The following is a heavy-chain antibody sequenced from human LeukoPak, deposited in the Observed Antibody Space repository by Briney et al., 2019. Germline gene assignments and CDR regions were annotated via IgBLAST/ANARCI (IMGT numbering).Heavy chain of an antibody. D-gene: IGHD3-22*01. Sequence: PGGSLRLSCAASGFTFSDYYMSWIRQAPGKGLEWVSYISSSGSTIYYADSVKGRFTISRDKAKNSLYLQMNSLRAEDTAVYYCARRNYDSSGYYYVGGAFDIWGQGTMVTVSS. CDR1: GFTFSDYY. CDR2: ISSSGSTI. V-gene: IGHV3-11*01. CDR3: ARRNYDSSGYYYVGGAFDI. J-gene: IGHJ3*02.